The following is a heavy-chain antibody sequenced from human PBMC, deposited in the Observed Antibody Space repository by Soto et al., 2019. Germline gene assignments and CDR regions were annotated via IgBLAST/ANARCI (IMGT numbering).Heavy chain of an antibody. CDR2: IYYSGTT. CDR1: GGSISSYY. V-gene: IGHV4-59*08. Sequence: SETLSLTCTVSGGSISSYYCSWIRQPPGKGLEWIGSIYYSGTTNYNPSLKSRVNISVDASKNQFSLKLSSVIAADTAVYYCARHGRSASYYNHFDYWGQGTLVTVSS. J-gene: IGHJ4*02. CDR3: ARHGRSASYYNHFDY. D-gene: IGHD3-10*01.